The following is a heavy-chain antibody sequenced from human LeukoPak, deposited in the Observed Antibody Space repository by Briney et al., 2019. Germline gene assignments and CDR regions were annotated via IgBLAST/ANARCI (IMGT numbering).Heavy chain of an antibody. CDR2: ISGRGDRR. Sequence: GGALRLSCAASGVTFSTYSRSWGREAPGGGGERGSVISGRGDRRGYANAVKGRFTISRDNSRNTLYLQMNSLRAEDTAVSYCAKDPNPAYCTNDACFISWGQGTLVTVSS. CDR1: GVTFSTYS. J-gene: IGHJ5*02. CDR3: AKDPNPAYCTNDACFIS. D-gene: IGHD2-8*01. V-gene: IGHV3-23*01.